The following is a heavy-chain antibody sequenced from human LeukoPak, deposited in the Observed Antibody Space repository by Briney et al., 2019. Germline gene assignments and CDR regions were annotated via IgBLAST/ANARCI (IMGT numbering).Heavy chain of an antibody. D-gene: IGHD3-10*01. CDR3: ARASMVRGVRPSYMDV. Sequence: SETLSLTCTVSGGSISSSSYYRGWIRQPPGKGLEWIGSIYYSGSTYYNPSLKSRVTISVDTSKNQFSLKLSSVTAADTAVYYCARASMVRGVRPSYMDVWGKGTTVTVSS. CDR1: GGSISSSSYY. V-gene: IGHV4-39*07. CDR2: IYYSGST. J-gene: IGHJ6*03.